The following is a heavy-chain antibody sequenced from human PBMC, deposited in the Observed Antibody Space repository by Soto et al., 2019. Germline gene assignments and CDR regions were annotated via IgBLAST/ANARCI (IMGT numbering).Heavy chain of an antibody. V-gene: IGHV1-69*13. J-gene: IGHJ4*02. CDR2: IIPIFGTA. CDR1: GGTFSSYA. D-gene: IGHD4-17*01. Sequence: GXSVNVSCKASGGTFSSYAISWVRQTPGQGLEWMGGIIPIFGTANYAQKFQGRVTITADESTSTSYMELSSLRAEDTAVYYCASLTALDYAFNYWGQGTLVTVSS. CDR3: ASLTALDYAFNY.